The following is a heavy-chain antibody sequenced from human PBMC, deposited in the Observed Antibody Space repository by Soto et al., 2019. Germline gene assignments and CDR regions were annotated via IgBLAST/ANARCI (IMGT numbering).Heavy chain of an antibody. CDR2: ISGNGEII. CDR3: ARDVDADFRTDFDY. CDR1: GFTFSDYY. J-gene: IGHJ4*02. Sequence: GGPLRLSCAASGFTFSDYYIRWISRAPGKGLEWISYISGNGEIIQYAASARGRFTISRDNAENSVYLEMDRLRAEDTALYYCARDVDADFRTDFDYWGQGALVTVSS. V-gene: IGHV3-11*01. D-gene: IGHD4-17*01.